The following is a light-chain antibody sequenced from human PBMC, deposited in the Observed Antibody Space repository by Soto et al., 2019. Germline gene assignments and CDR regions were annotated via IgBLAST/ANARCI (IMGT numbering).Light chain of an antibody. CDR2: DVT. V-gene: IGLV2-14*01. Sequence: QSALTQPVSVSGSPGQSITISCTGTSSDVGGYNFVSWYQQHPDNAPKLMIYDVTNRPSGVSNRFSGSKSGNTASLTISGLQAEDEADYYCSSYTSISTYVFGTGTKVTVL. J-gene: IGLJ1*01. CDR3: SSYTSISTYV. CDR1: SSDVGGYNF.